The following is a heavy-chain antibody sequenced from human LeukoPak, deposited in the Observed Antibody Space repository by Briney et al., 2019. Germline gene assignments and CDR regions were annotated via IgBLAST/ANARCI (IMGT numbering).Heavy chain of an antibody. CDR1: GGSISSYY. J-gene: IGHJ6*02. CDR2: IYYSGST. V-gene: IGHV4-59*01. Sequence: SETLSLTCTVSGGSISSYYWSWIRQPPGKGLEWMWYIYYSGSTNYNPSLKSRVTISVDTSKNQFSLKLSSVTAADTAVYYCARVLPYRYDFWSGYFYYYGMDVWGQGTTVTVSS. D-gene: IGHD3-3*01. CDR3: ARVLPYRYDFWSGYFYYYGMDV.